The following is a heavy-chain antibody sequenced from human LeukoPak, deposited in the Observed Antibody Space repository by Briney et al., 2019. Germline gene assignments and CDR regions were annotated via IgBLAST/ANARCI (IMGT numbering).Heavy chain of an antibody. CDR1: GYTFTSYG. Sequence: ASVKVSCKASGYTFTSYGISWVRQAPGQGLEWMGWISAYNGNTNYAQKLQGRVTMTTDTSTSTAYMELGSLRSDDTAVYYCARERGYSGYDYSYLSHWGQGTLVTVSS. V-gene: IGHV1-18*01. CDR3: ARERGYSGYDYSYLSH. D-gene: IGHD5-12*01. CDR2: ISAYNGNT. J-gene: IGHJ4*02.